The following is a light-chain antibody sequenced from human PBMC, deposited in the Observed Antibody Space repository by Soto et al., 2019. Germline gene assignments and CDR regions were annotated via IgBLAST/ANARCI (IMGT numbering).Light chain of an antibody. Sequence: EVVLTQSPGTLSLSPGDRATLSCRASQGVSANNLAWYQQKLGQALRLLIYGASSRATGTPDRFSGNGSGTDFTLTISRLEPEDFAVYYCHQYGSTPFTFGPGTKVEIK. CDR1: QGVSANN. CDR2: GAS. J-gene: IGKJ3*01. CDR3: HQYGSTPFT. V-gene: IGKV3-20*01.